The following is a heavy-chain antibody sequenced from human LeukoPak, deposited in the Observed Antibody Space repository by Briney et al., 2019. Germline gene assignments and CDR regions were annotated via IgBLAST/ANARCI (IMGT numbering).Heavy chain of an antibody. Sequence: GGSLRLSCAASGFTFSTYTMNWVRQAPGKGLEWVSSISSSSSYIFYADSVKGRFTISRDNAKNSLFLQMYSLRAEDTAVYYCARDPSGYYQFDSWGQGTLVTVSS. CDR2: ISSSSSYI. D-gene: IGHD3-22*01. CDR3: ARDPSGYYQFDS. CDR1: GFTFSTYT. V-gene: IGHV3-21*01. J-gene: IGHJ4*02.